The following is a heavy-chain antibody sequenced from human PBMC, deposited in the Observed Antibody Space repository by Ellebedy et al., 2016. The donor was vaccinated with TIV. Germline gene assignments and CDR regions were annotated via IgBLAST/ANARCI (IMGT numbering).Heavy chain of an antibody. D-gene: IGHD2-2*01. V-gene: IGHV1-2*02. CDR1: GYPLTGSY. CDR3: ARGCSTTTCSGDYSYAMAV. J-gene: IGHJ6*02. CDR2: INPTSCDT. Sequence: ASVKVSCKASGYPLTGSYMHWVRQPPGQELEWMGWINPTSCDTNYAQNFQGRVTMTRDTSISTAYTELSRLRSYDTAVDYCARGCSTTTCSGDYSYAMAVWGQGTTVTVSS.